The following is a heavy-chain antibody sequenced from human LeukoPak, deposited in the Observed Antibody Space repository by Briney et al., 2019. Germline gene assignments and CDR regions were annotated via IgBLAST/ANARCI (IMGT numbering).Heavy chain of an antibody. CDR1: GFTFSAYA. J-gene: IGHJ5*02. D-gene: IGHD1-14*01. V-gene: IGHV3-23*01. Sequence: GGSLRLSCSASGFTFSAYAMYWVRQAPGKGLEWVSGISGGGGSTYYADSVKGRFTISRDNSKNTLYLQMDSLRAEDTALYYCAKGSGINHYHWIDPWGQGTLVTVSS. CDR2: ISGGGGST. CDR3: AKGSGINHYHWIDP.